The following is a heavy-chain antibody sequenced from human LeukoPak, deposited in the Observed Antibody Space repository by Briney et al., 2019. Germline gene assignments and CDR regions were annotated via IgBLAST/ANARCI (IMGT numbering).Heavy chain of an antibody. CDR2: ISSSSSI. CDR3: ARDARHYDFWSGYYYGMDV. J-gene: IGHJ6*02. D-gene: IGHD3-3*01. Sequence: GGSLRLSCAASGFTFSSYSMNWVRQAPGKGLEWVSSISSSSSIYYADSVKGRFTISRDNAKNSLYLQMNSLRAEDTAVYYCARDARHYDFWSGYYYGMDVWGQGTTVTVSS. V-gene: IGHV3-21*01. CDR1: GFTFSSYS.